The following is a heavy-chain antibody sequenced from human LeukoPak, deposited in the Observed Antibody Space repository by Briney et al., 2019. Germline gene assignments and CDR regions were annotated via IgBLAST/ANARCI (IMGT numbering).Heavy chain of an antibody. V-gene: IGHV4-59*08. Sequence: SETLSLTCTVSGGFIGSFYWNWIRQPPGKGLEWIGNIYHSGGTNYNPSLKSRVTILVDTSKNQFSLRLTSVTAADTAVYYCARQTGSGLFILPGGQGTLVTVSS. CDR2: IYHSGGT. J-gene: IGHJ4*02. CDR1: GGFIGSFY. CDR3: ARQTGSGLFILP. D-gene: IGHD3/OR15-3a*01.